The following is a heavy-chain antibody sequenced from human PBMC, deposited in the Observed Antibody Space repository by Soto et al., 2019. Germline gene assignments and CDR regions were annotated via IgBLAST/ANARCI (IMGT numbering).Heavy chain of an antibody. CDR2: INAGNGKT. D-gene: IGHD1-26*01. CDR3: ARNLVGSPGTFDY. CDR1: GYTFTNYA. V-gene: IGHV1-3*01. Sequence: GASVKVSCKASGYTFTNYALHWVRQAPGQRLEWMAWINAGNGKTEYAQKFQGRVTITRDTSATTAYMQLSSLRSEDTAVYYCARNLVGSPGTFDYWGQGTLVTVSS. J-gene: IGHJ4*02.